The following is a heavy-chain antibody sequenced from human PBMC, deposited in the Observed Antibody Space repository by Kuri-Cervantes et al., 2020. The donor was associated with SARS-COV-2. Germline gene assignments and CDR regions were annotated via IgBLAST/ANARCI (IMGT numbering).Heavy chain of an antibody. J-gene: IGHJ5*02. CDR1: GFTFSSYW. CDR3: ARVGALVGWFDP. CDR2: IKQDGSEK. D-gene: IGHD6-13*01. Sequence: GESLKISCAASGFTFSSYWMSWVRQAPGKGLEWVANIKQDGSEKYYVDSVKGRFTISRDNAKNSLYLQMNSLRAEDTAVYYCARVGALVGWFDPWGQGTLVTVSS. V-gene: IGHV3-7*01.